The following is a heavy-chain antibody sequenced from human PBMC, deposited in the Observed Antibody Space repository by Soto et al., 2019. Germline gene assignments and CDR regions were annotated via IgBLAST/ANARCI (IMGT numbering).Heavy chain of an antibody. V-gene: IGHV4-59*01. CDR1: GGSISSYY. D-gene: IGHD3-10*01. CDR2: IYYSGST. Sequence: SETLSLTCTVSGGSISSYYWSWIRQPPGKGLEWIGYIYYSGSTNYNPSLKSRVTISVDTSKNQFSLKLSSVTAADTAVYYCAREGSELDYYYYGMDVWGQGTTVTVSS. J-gene: IGHJ6*02. CDR3: AREGSELDYYYYGMDV.